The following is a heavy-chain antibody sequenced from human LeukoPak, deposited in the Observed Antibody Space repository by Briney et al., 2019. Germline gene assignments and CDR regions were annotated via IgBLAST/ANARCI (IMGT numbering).Heavy chain of an antibody. V-gene: IGHV3-23*01. CDR1: GFTFSNYL. Sequence: GGSLRLSCAASGFTFSNYLMSWVRQAPGKGVEWVASITTSGGRTYYADSVKGRFSISRDNSKNTLYLLMNTLRAEDTAVHYCATGGLRYYDYWGQGTLVTVSS. CDR2: ITTSGGRT. J-gene: IGHJ4*02. D-gene: IGHD3-16*01. CDR3: ATGGLRYYDY.